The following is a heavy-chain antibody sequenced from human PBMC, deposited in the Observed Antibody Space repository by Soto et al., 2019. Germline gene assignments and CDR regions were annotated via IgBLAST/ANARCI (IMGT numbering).Heavy chain of an antibody. D-gene: IGHD3-22*01. V-gene: IGHV3-66*01. J-gene: IGHJ3*02. CDR2: IYSGGST. CDR1: GFTVSSNY. Sequence: GGSLRLSCAASGFTVSSNYMSWVRQAPGKGLEWVSVIYSGGSTYYADSVKGRFTISRDNSKNTLYLQMNSLRAEDTAVYYCARARDDYYDSSGWGAFDIWGQGTMVTVSS. CDR3: ARARDDYYDSSGWGAFDI.